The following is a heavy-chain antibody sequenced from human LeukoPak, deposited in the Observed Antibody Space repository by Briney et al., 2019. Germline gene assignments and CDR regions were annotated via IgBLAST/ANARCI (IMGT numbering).Heavy chain of an antibody. D-gene: IGHD2-2*01. V-gene: IGHV3-7*01. CDR2: IKQDGSEK. CDR1: GFTFSSYW. Sequence: GGSLRLSCAASGFTFSSYWMSWVRQAPGKGLEWVANIKQDGSEKYYVDSVKGRFTLSRDNAKNSLYLQMNSLRDEDTAVCYCARVSGQVPAAVRNYYYYYGMDVWGQGTTVTVSS. CDR3: ARVSGQVPAAVRNYYYYYGMDV. J-gene: IGHJ6*02.